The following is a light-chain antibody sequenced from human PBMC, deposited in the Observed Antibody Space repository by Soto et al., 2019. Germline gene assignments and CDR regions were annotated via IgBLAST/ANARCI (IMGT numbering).Light chain of an antibody. J-gene: IGKJ4*01. V-gene: IGKV4-1*01. Sequence: DIVMTQSPDSLAVSLGERASINCKSSQSILNSSNNKIHLAWYQQKTGQTPKLVIYRAYTRESGVPDRFSGSGSGTDFTLTISSLQAEDVATYYCQQYFSAHLTFGGGTKVEI. CDR1: QSILNSSNNKIH. CDR2: RAY. CDR3: QQYFSAHLT.